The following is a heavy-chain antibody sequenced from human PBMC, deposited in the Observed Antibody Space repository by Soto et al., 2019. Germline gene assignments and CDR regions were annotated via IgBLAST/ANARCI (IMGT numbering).Heavy chain of an antibody. CDR2: ISSSGSTI. J-gene: IGHJ6*02. CDR3: ARAPRYYCSGGSCYSEVPVYYYYGMDV. CDR1: GFTFSSYE. V-gene: IGHV3-48*03. D-gene: IGHD2-15*01. Sequence: EVQLVESGGGLVQPGGSLRLSCAASGFTFSSYEMNWVRQAPGKGLEWVSYISSSGSTIYYADSVKGRFTISRDNAKNSLYLQMNSLRAEDTAVYYCARAPRYYCSGGSCYSEVPVYYYYGMDVWGQGTTVTVSS.